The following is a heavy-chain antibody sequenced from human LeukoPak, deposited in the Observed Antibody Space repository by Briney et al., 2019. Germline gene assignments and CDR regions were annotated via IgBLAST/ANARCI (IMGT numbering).Heavy chain of an antibody. D-gene: IGHD3-22*01. J-gene: IGHJ4*02. CDR3: ARGGAYYDGSGYYFDMVDY. V-gene: IGHV3-48*01. Sequence: GGSLRLSCEASGFTFSTYAMNWVRQAPGKGLEWVSYISSSSSTIYYADSVKGRFTISRDNAKNSLYLQMNSLRAEDTAVYYCARGGAYYDGSGYYFDMVDYWGQGTLVTVSS. CDR1: GFTFSTYA. CDR2: ISSSSSTI.